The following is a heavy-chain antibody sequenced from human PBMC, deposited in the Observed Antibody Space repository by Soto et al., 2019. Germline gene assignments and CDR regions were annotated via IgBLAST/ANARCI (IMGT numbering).Heavy chain of an antibody. D-gene: IGHD2-21*02. CDR3: AKEAEHIVVVTAILLDWYFDL. CDR1: GFTFSSYA. CDR2: ISGSGGST. J-gene: IGHJ2*01. V-gene: IGHV3-23*01. Sequence: AGSLRLSCAASGFTFSSYAMSWVRQAPGKGLEWVSAISGSGGSTYYADSVKGRFTISRDNSKNTLYLQMNSLRAEDTAVYYCAKEAEHIVVVTAILLDWYFDLWGRGTLVTVS.